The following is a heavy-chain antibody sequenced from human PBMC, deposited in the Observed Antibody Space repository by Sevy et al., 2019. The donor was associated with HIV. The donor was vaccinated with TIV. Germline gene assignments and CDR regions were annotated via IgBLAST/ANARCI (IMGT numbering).Heavy chain of an antibody. CDR2: ISYDGSNK. CDR3: ARDEGIAGAGTSYGFDAFDI. CDR1: GFTFSSYA. D-gene: IGHD6-13*01. V-gene: IGHV3-30-3*01. Sequence: GGSLRLSCAASGFTFSSYAMHWVRQAPGKGLEWVAVISYDGSNKYYADSVKGRFTISRDNSKNTLYLKMNSLRAEDTAVYYCARDEGIAGAGTSYGFDAFDIWGQGTMVTVSS. J-gene: IGHJ3*02.